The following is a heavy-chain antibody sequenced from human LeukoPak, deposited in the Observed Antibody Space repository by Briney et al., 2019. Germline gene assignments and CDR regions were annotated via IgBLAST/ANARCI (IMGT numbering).Heavy chain of an antibody. D-gene: IGHD3-10*01. V-gene: IGHV4-31*03. CDR2: IYYSGST. CDR3: ARDGDYYGSGGFDY. Sequence: SETLSLTCTVSGGSISSGGYHWSWIRQHPGKGLEWIGYIYYSGSTYYNPSLKSRVTISVDTSKNQFSLKLSSVTAADTAVYYCARDGDYYGSGGFDYWGQGTLVTVSS. CDR1: GGSISSGGYH. J-gene: IGHJ4*02.